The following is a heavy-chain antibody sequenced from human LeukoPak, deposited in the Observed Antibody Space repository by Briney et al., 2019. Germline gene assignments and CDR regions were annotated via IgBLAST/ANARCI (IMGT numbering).Heavy chain of an antibody. D-gene: IGHD3-3*01. CDR1: GGSFSGFY. Sequence: PSETLSLTCAGYGGSFSGFYWGWIRQPPGKGLEWIGEINDSGSTNYNPSLKSRVTISVDTSKNQFSLKLSSVTAADTAVYYCARGGGITIFGVVNYGMDVWGQGTTVTVSS. CDR2: INDSGST. J-gene: IGHJ6*02. V-gene: IGHV4-34*01. CDR3: ARGGGITIFGVVNYGMDV.